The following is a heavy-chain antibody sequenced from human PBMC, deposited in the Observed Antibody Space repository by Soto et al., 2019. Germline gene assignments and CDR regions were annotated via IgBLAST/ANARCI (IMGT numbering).Heavy chain of an antibody. CDR3: AKLGSQLLSYYGMDV. CDR2: FGITGGDT. D-gene: IGHD2-2*01. J-gene: IGHJ6*02. Sequence: EVQLLESGGGLVQPVGSLRLSCAASGFTFSSYAMGWVRQAPGKGLEWVSTFGITGGDTYYADSVKGRFFISRDDSKYTLHLQMNSLRAEDTAVYHCAKLGSQLLSYYGMDVWGQGTTVTVSS. CDR1: GFTFSSYA. V-gene: IGHV3-23*01.